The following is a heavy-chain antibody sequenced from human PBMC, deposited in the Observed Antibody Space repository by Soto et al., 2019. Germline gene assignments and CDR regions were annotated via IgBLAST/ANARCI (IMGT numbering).Heavy chain of an antibody. V-gene: IGHV3-23*01. CDR2: ISGSGGST. D-gene: IGHD6-13*01. J-gene: IGHJ6*02. Sequence: GGSLRLSCAASGFTFSSYAMSWVRQAPGKGLEWVSAISGSGGSTYYADSVKGRFTISRDNSKNTLYLQMNSLRAEDTAVYYCAKAVFIAEAEGGYSGMDVCGQGPTVTVYS. CDR1: GFTFSSYA. CDR3: AKAVFIAEAEGGYSGMDV.